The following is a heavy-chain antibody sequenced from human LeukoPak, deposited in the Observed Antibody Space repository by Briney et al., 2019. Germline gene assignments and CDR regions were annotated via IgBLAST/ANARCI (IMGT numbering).Heavy chain of an antibody. CDR1: GGSINSDY. Sequence: SETLSLTCTVSGGSINSDYWSWIRQPAGKGLERIGRISTTESTNYNPSLKSRVTMSLDTSKNQFSLKLSSVTAADTAVYYCARDAGGYEDYWGQGTLVTVSS. J-gene: IGHJ4*02. V-gene: IGHV4-4*07. CDR3: ARDAGGYEDY. CDR2: ISTTEST. D-gene: IGHD5-12*01.